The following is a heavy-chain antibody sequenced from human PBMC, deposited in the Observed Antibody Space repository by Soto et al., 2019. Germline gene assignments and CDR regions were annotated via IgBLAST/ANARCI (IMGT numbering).Heavy chain of an antibody. V-gene: IGHV4-39*01. J-gene: IGHJ3*02. CDR2: IYYSGST. CDR3: ARWENTAMAKNDAFDI. Sequence: SETLSLTCTVSGGSISSSSYYWGWIRQPPGKGLEWIGSIYYSGSTYYNPSLKSRVTISVDTSKNQFSLKLSSVTAADTAVYYCARWENTAMAKNDAFDIWGQGTMVTVSS. CDR1: GGSISSSSYY. D-gene: IGHD5-18*01.